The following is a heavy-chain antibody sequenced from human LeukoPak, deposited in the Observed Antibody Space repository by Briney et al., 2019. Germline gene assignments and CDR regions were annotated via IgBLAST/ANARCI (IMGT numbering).Heavy chain of an antibody. J-gene: IGHJ4*02. CDR2: ISSSSSYI. Sequence: GGSLRLSCAASGFTFSSYSMNWVRQAPGKGLEWVSSISSSSSYIYYADSVKGRFTISRDNAKNSLYLQMNSLRAEDAAVYYCAKAPVTSCRGAFCYPFDSWGQGTLVTVSS. CDR1: GFTFSSYS. CDR3: AKAPVTSCRGAFCYPFDS. D-gene: IGHD2-15*01. V-gene: IGHV3-21*04.